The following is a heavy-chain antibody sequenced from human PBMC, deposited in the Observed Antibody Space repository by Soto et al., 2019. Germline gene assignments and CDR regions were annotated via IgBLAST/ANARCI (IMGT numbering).Heavy chain of an antibody. D-gene: IGHD2-15*01. V-gene: IGHV1-18*04. CDR2: ISAYNGNT. CDR3: ARGYCSGGSCSKRDYYGMDV. J-gene: IGHJ6*02. Sequence: ASVKVSCKASGYTFTSYGISWVRQAPGQGLEWMGWISAYNGNTNYAQKLQGRVTMTTDTSTSTAYMELRSLRSDDTAVYYCARGYCSGGSCSKRDYYGMDVWGQGTTVTV. CDR1: GYTFTSYG.